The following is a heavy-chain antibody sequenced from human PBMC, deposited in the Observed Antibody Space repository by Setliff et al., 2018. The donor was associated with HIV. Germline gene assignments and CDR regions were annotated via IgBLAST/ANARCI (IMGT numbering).Heavy chain of an antibody. CDR2: MNPNSGNR. J-gene: IGHJ4*02. V-gene: IGHV1-8*03. CDR3: ARGRGRYYDSRSYLDY. D-gene: IGHD3-22*01. CDR1: GYTFTSYD. Sequence: GASVKVSCKTSGYTFTSYDINWVRQATGQGLEWMGWMNPNSGNRGYAQKFQGRVTISRNTSISTAYMELSGLRSEDKAVYYCARGRGRYYDSRSYLDYWGQGTLVTVSS.